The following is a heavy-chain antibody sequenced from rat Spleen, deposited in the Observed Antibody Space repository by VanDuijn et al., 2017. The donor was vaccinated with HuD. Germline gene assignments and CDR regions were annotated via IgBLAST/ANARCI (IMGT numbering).Heavy chain of an antibody. J-gene: IGHJ3*01. CDR1: GFTFSDYY. CDR3: AKVGLPGGLRIDLRSSYNWFVY. V-gene: IGHV5-20*01. Sequence: EVQLVESGGGLVQPGRSLKLSCAASGFTFSDYYMAWVRQAPTKGLEWVASISYDGTATYYRDSVKGRFTLSRDNAKSTLYLQMDSLRSEDTATYYGAKVGLPGGLRIDLRSSYNWFVYWGQGTLVTVSS. D-gene: IGHD1-4*01. CDR2: ISYDGTAT.